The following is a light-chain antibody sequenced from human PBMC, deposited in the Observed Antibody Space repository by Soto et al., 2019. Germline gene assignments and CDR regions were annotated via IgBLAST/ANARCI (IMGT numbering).Light chain of an antibody. CDR2: DVD. CDR1: DSDVGAYNY. V-gene: IGLV2-11*01. J-gene: IGLJ1*01. CDR3: CSYAGSYTFV. Sequence: QSVLTQPRSVSGSPGQSVTLSCTGTDSDVGAYNYVSWYQQHPGKAPKLIIYDVDQRPSGVPDRFSGSKSGNTASLTISGLQADDEADYYCCSYAGSYTFVFGTESKLTVL.